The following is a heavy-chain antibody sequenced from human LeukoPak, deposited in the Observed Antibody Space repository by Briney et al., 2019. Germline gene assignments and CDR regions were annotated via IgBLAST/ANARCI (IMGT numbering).Heavy chain of an antibody. Sequence: GGSLKLACAASGFTFSDSAIHWVRQASGKGLEWVGRIRGKGFSDPPAYAASVKDRFTISRDDSESTAYLQMNSLKAEDTAVNYCTVPQSGGNWFDPWGPGTQVTVSS. J-gene: IGHJ5*02. CDR3: TVPQSGGNWFDP. CDR1: GFTFSDSA. V-gene: IGHV3-73*01. CDR2: IRGKGFSDPP. D-gene: IGHD3-16*01.